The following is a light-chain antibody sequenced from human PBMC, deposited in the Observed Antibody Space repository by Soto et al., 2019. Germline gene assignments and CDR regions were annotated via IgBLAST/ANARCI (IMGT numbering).Light chain of an antibody. J-gene: IGKJ3*01. V-gene: IGKV1-9*01. CDR1: QDVSRY. CDR3: QQLNSYVFA. CDR2: AAS. Sequence: DIQLTQSPSFLSASVGDRVTITCRASQDVSRYLAWYQQKPGKAPNLLIYAASTLRSGVPSRFSGSGSETEVTRTISSLQPEDFATYYCQQLNSYVFAFGPGTKVDIK.